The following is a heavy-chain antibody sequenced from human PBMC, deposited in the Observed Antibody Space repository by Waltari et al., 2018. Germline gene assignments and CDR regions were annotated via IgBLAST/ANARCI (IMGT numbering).Heavy chain of an antibody. CDR2: FYDTGRT. CDR3: ARLYTYGSGSFFDY. Sequence: QVQLQESGPGLVKPSETLSLTCTVSGDSIRASYWSWIRQPPGKGLEWIGHFYDTGRTNKSPPLKSRVTISVDTSKNHFSLKLNSVTAADTAVYYCARLYTYGSGSFFDYWGQGALVTVSS. CDR1: GDSIRASY. V-gene: IGHV4-59*08. J-gene: IGHJ4*02. D-gene: IGHD3-10*01.